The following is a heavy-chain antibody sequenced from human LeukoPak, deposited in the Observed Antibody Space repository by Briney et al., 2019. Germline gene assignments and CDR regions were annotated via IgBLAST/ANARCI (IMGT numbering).Heavy chain of an antibody. CDR2: RKQDGSEK. Sequence: GGSLRLSCAASGFTFSSYWMSWVRQAPGKGLEWVANRKQDGSEKYYVDSVKGRFTISRDNAKNSLYLQMNSLRAEDTAVYYCARGPYFRAFDIWGQGTMVTVSS. D-gene: IGHD2-8*01. V-gene: IGHV3-7*01. J-gene: IGHJ3*02. CDR3: ARGPYFRAFDI. CDR1: GFTFSSYW.